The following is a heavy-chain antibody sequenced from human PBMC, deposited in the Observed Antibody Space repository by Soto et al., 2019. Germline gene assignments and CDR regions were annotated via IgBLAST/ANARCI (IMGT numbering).Heavy chain of an antibody. CDR2: INPATGNT. CDR3: ARRYKSAGWLEP. Sequence: QVQLVQSGAEVKKPGASVKVSCKASGYTFATYAIHWVRQAPGQGLEWMGWINPATGNTEYSEKFQDRVTITRDTSASTAYMELRGLSSEDTAVYYCARRYKSAGWLEPWGQGTLVTVSS. CDR1: GYTFATYA. V-gene: IGHV1-3*01. D-gene: IGHD1-1*01. J-gene: IGHJ5*02.